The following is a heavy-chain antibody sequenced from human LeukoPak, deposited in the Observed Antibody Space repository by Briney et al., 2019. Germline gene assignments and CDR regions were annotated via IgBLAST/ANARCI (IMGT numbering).Heavy chain of an antibody. CDR3: AKGGGLRAGGSYRIDY. D-gene: IGHD3-16*02. Sequence: PGGSLRLSCAASGFTFTTYAMSWVRQAPGKGLEWVSSISNSGGNTNYADSVQGRFTASRDNSKNTLYLQMNSLRAEDTAVYYCAKGGGLRAGGSYRIDYWGQGTLVTVSS. J-gene: IGHJ4*02. CDR1: GFTFTTYA. CDR2: ISNSGGNT. V-gene: IGHV3-23*01.